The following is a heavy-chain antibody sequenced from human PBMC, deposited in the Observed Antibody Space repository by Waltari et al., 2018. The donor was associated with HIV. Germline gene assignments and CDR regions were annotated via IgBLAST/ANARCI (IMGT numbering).Heavy chain of an antibody. CDR2: INPNSGGT. D-gene: IGHD2-21*01. CDR1: GYTFTGYY. V-gene: IGHV1-2*06. CDR3: ARDKNRDGYNARHFDY. J-gene: IGHJ4*02. Sequence: QVQLVQSGAEVKKPGASVKVSCKASGYTFTGYYMHWVRQAPGQGLGWRGRINPNSGGTNYAQKFQGRVTMTRDTSISTAYMELSRLRSDDTAVYYCARDKNRDGYNARHFDYWGQGTLVTVSS.